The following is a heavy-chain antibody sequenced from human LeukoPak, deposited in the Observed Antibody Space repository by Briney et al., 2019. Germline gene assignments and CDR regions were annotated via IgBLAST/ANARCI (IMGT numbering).Heavy chain of an antibody. V-gene: IGHV3-48*01. J-gene: IGHJ3*02. CDR1: GFTFSSYG. D-gene: IGHD3-16*01. CDR3: ARDQRLGEFDDAFDI. Sequence: PGGSLRLSCAASGFTFSSYGMNWVRQAPGKGLEWVSYISSSSSTIYYADSVKGRFTVSRDNAKNSLYLQMNSLRAEDTAVYYCARDQRLGEFDDAFDIWGQGTMVTASS. CDR2: ISSSSSTI.